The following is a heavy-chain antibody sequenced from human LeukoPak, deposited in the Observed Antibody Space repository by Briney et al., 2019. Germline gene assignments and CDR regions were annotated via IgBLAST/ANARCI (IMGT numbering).Heavy chain of an antibody. CDR2: IWYDGSDK. D-gene: IGHD5-24*01. J-gene: IGHJ4*02. CDR1: GFNFRSYG. Sequence: GGSLRLSCVASGFNFRSYGMHWVRQAPGKGLEWVAIIWYDGSDKYYADSVKGRFTISRDNSRNTLYLQMNSLRAEDTAVYYCARDLNGYNDYWGQGTLVTVSS. V-gene: IGHV3-33*01. CDR3: ARDLNGYNDY.